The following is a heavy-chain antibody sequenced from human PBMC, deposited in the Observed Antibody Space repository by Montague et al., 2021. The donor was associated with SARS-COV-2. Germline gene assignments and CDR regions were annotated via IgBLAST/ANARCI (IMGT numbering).Heavy chain of an antibody. V-gene: IGHV3-11*01. CDR3: ARDLAVDY. Sequence: SLRLSCAASGFTFRDYYMNWIRQAPGEGLEWVSSISSSGTTLCYASSVKGRFTISRDNAKNSLYLQMNSLRAEDTAVYYCARDLAVDYWGQGTLVTVSS. CDR2: ISSSGTTL. CDR1: GFTFRDYY. J-gene: IGHJ4*02.